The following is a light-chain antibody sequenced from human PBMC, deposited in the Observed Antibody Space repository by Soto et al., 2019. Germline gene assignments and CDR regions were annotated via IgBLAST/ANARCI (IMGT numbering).Light chain of an antibody. J-gene: IGLJ3*02. CDR3: NSYRTNYTWL. CDR1: SSDVGGYNY. V-gene: IGLV2-14*01. Sequence: QSVLTQPASVSGSPGQSITISCTGTSSDVGGYNYVSWYQQHPGKAPKLIIYEVSNRHSGVSNRFSGSKSGNTASPTISGLQAEDEADYYCNSYRTNYTWLFGGGTKLTGL. CDR2: EVS.